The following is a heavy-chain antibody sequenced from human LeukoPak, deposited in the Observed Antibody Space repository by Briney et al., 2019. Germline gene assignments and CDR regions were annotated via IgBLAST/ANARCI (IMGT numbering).Heavy chain of an antibody. V-gene: IGHV3-7*01. D-gene: IGHD3-22*01. CDR3: ARDKESTRFGSSGYYYPNDAFDI. CDR2: IKQDGSEK. Sequence: PGGSLRLSCAASGFTFSSYWMSWVRQAPGKGLEWVANIKQDGSEKYYVDSVKGRFTISRDNAKNSLYLQMNSLRAEDTAVYYCARDKESTRFGSSGYYYPNDAFDIWGQGTMVTVSS. J-gene: IGHJ3*02. CDR1: GFTFSSYW.